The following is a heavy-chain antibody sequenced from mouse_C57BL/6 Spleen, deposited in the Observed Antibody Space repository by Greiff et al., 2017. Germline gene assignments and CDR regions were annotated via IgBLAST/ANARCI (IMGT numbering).Heavy chain of an antibody. CDR2: IDPSDSYT. J-gene: IGHJ4*01. V-gene: IGHV1-50*01. CDR3: TRGDVY. Sequence: QVQLQQPGAELVKPGASVKLSCKASGYTFTSYWMQWVKQRPGQGLEWIGEIDPSDSYTTYNQKFKGKATLTVDTSSSTAYMQLSSLTSEDSAVYYCTRGDVYWGQGTSVTVSS. CDR1: GYTFTSYW. D-gene: IGHD3-3*01.